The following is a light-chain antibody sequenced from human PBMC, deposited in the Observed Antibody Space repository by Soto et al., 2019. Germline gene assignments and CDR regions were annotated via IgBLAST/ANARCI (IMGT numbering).Light chain of an antibody. CDR1: ESFXGD. CDR2: DAS. V-gene: IGKV3-20*01. CDR3: HQYGDTTWT. Sequence: SGRASESFXGDLVWCQQKPRQAPRVLXDDASTRATGSPASLSGSGSGTDFTPTINRLEPEDCAAYFCHQYGDTTWTFGQGTKVDIK. J-gene: IGKJ1*01.